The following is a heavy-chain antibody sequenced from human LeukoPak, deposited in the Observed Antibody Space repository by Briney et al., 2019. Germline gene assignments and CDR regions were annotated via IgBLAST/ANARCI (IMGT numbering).Heavy chain of an antibody. Sequence: GGSLRLSCSASGFMFSNYAMSWVRQAPGRGPEWVSAVKTSPGDTYYADSVKGRFTISRDNSKSTVYLQMNSLRAEDSALYYCAKGQMTTIRGFDSWGQGALVTVSS. CDR2: VKTSPGDT. J-gene: IGHJ4*02. CDR3: AKGQMTTIRGFDS. CDR1: GFMFSNYA. V-gene: IGHV3-23*01. D-gene: IGHD5-24*01.